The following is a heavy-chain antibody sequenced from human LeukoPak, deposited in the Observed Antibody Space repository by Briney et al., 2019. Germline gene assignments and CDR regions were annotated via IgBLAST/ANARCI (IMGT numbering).Heavy chain of an antibody. CDR2: IYHSGST. Sequence: SETLSLTCAVSGGSISSSNWWSWVRQPPGKGLEWIGEIYHSGSTNYNPSLKSRVTISVDKSKNQFSLKLSSVTAADTAMYYCARRARSSASTGYFDYWGQGTLVTVSS. V-gene: IGHV4-4*02. D-gene: IGHD3-22*01. CDR3: ARRARSSASTGYFDY. J-gene: IGHJ4*02. CDR1: GGSISSSNW.